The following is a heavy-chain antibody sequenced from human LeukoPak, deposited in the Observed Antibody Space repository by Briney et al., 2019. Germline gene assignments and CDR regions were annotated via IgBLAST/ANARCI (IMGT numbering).Heavy chain of an antibody. J-gene: IGHJ6*02. CDR3: ARDVNHAMDV. V-gene: IGHV3-74*01. Sequence: GGSLRLSCAASGVPFTSYWMHWVRQAPGKGLVWVSRISSDGTDTTYAASVKGRFTISRDNAKNTLYLQMNGLRAEDTAVYYCARDVNHAMDVWGQGTTVIVSS. CDR2: ISSDGTDT. CDR1: GVPFTSYW.